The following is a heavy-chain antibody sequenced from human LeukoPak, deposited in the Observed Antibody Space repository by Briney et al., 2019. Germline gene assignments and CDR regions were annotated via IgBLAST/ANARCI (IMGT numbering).Heavy chain of an antibody. J-gene: IGHJ4*02. CDR2: ISYDGSNK. CDR1: GFTFSSYA. CDR3: ARDGRIAAAGTRGAVDY. V-gene: IGHV3-30-3*01. Sequence: GRSLRLSCAASGFTFSSYAMHWVRQAPGKGLEWVAVISYDGSNKYYADSVKGRFTISRDNSKNTLYLQMNSLRAEDTAVYYCARDGRIAAAGTRGAVDYWGQGTLVTVSS. D-gene: IGHD6-13*01.